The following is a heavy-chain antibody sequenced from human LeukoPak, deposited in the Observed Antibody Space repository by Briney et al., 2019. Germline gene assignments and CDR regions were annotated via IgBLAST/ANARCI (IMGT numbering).Heavy chain of an antibody. V-gene: IGHV1-18*01. CDR1: GYTFTRYG. Sequence: GASVKVSCKGSGYTFTRYGISSVRQAPGQGLEWMGWISAYNGDTNYAQKLRGRVTMTTDTSTSTAYMELRSLRSDDTAVYYCARYGISSTWYFSAHYYYGMDVWGQGTTVTVSS. D-gene: IGHD6-13*01. CDR3: ARYGISSTWYFSAHYYYGMDV. CDR2: ISAYNGDT. J-gene: IGHJ6*02.